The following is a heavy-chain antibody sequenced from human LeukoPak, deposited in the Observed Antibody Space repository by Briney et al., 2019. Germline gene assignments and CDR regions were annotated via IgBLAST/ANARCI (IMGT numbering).Heavy chain of an antibody. CDR3: AKLFESGTYNNFFHY. V-gene: IGHV3-23*01. CDR1: GFTFSSYG. J-gene: IGHJ4*02. D-gene: IGHD3-10*01. Sequence: GGSLRLSCAAPGFTFSSYGMSWGRQAPGKGLEWVSAITATSSSRHDADSVQGRFTISRDNSKNTLYLQMNSLRPEDTAIYYCAKLFESGTYNNFFHYWGQGTLVTVFS. CDR2: ITATSSSR.